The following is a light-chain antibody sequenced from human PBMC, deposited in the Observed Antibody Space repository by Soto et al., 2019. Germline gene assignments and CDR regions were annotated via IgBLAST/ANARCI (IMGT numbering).Light chain of an antibody. CDR3: ATLDDSLKGV. V-gene: IGLV1-44*01. CDR1: TSNIGSHS. CDR2: TNN. Sequence: QSVLTQPPSASGAPGQRVTISCSGSTSNIGSHSVNWYQHVPGAAPKLLITTNNQRPSGVPDRFSGFKSGSSASLVISGLQSEDEADYYCATLDDSLKGVFGTGTKLTVL. J-gene: IGLJ1*01.